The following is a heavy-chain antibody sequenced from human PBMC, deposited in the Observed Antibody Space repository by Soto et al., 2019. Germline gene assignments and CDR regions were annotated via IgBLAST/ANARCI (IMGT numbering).Heavy chain of an antibody. V-gene: IGHV4-59*01. D-gene: IGHD1-7*01. CDR1: GGSISSYY. J-gene: IGHJ4*02. Sequence: SETLSLTCTVSGGSISSYYWSWIRQPPGKGLEWIGYIYYSGSTNYNPSLKSRVTISVDTSKNQFSLKLSSVTAADTAVYYCARGPEYNWNYYYFDYWGQGTLVTVSS. CDR2: IYYSGST. CDR3: ARGPEYNWNYYYFDY.